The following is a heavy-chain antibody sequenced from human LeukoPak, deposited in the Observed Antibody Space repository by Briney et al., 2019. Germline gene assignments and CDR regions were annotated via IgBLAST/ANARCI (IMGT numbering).Heavy chain of an antibody. V-gene: IGHV4-4*07. CDR2: IYTSGST. CDR1: GYSISSGYY. D-gene: IGHD6-13*01. CDR3: ARDELAAAGGVDYYYYYMDV. J-gene: IGHJ6*03. Sequence: SETLSLTCTVSGYSISSGYYWSWIRQPAGKGLEWIGRIYTSGSTNYNPSLKSRVTMSVDTSKNQFSLKLSSVTAADTAVYYCARDELAAAGGVDYYYYYMDVWGKGTTVTVSS.